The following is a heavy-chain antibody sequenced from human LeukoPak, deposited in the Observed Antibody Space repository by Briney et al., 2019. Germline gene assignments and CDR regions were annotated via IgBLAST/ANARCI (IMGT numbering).Heavy chain of an antibody. D-gene: IGHD3-3*01. CDR2: IYTSGST. CDR3: ARAYYDFWSGYYTWFDP. J-gene: IGHJ5*02. V-gene: IGHV4-4*07. Sequence: SETLSLTCTVSGGSISSYYWSWIRQPAGKGLNWFGVIYTSGSTNYNPSLKSRVTMSVDTSKNQFSLKLSSVTAADTAVYYCARAYYDFWSGYYTWFDPWGQGTLVTVSS. CDR1: GGSISSYY.